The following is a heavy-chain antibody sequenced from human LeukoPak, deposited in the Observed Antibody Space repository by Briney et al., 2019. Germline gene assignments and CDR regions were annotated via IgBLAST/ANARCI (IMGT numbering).Heavy chain of an antibody. D-gene: IGHD5-12*01. V-gene: IGHV3-30*04. CDR1: GFAFSSYA. Sequence: GGSLRLSCAASGFAFSSYAMHWVRQAPGKGLEWVAIISYDGINEYYSDSVKGRFTISRDNFKNTLYLQMNSLRAEDTAVYYCARRVYSGKSLDYWGQGSLATVSS. J-gene: IGHJ4*02. CDR3: ARRVYSGKSLDY. CDR2: ISYDGINE.